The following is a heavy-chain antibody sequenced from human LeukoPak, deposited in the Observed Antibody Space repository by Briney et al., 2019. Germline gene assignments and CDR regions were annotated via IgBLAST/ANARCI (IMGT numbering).Heavy chain of an antibody. CDR2: INHSGST. J-gene: IGHJ5*02. V-gene: IGHV4-34*01. CDR1: GGSFSGYY. CDR3: ATNWFDP. Sequence: SETLSLTCAVYGGSFSGYYWSWIRQSPGKGLEWIGEINHSGSTNYNPSLKSRVTISVDTSKNQFSLKLSSVTAADTAVYYCATNWFDPWGQGTLVTVSS.